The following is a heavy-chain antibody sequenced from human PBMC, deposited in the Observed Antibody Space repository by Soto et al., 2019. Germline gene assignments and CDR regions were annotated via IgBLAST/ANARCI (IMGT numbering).Heavy chain of an antibody. Sequence: QVQLVESGGGVVQPGRSLRLSCAASGFTFSSYGMHWVRQAPGKGLEWVAVISYDGSNKYYADSVKGRFTIFRDNSKNTLYLQMNSLRAEDTAVYYCAKDLRLVNWYFDLWGRGTLVTVSS. D-gene: IGHD3-22*01. V-gene: IGHV3-30*18. CDR2: ISYDGSNK. J-gene: IGHJ2*01. CDR1: GFTFSSYG. CDR3: AKDLRLVNWYFDL.